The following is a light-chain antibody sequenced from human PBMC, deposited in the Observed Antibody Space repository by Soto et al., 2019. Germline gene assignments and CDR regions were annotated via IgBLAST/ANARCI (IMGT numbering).Light chain of an antibody. CDR2: GAS. J-gene: IGKJ4*01. CDR1: QSVSSN. Sequence: EIVMTQSPATLSVSPGERATLSCRASQSVSSNLAWYQQKPGQAPRLLIYGASTRATGIPARFSGSGSGTEFTLTISSLQSEDFAVYSCQQYNNWPPLTFGGGTKVGIK. V-gene: IGKV3-15*01. CDR3: QQYNNWPPLT.